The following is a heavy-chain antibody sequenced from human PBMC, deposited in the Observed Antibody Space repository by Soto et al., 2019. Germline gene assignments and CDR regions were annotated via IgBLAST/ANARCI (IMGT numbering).Heavy chain of an antibody. J-gene: IGHJ5*02. V-gene: IGHV4-61*08. Sequence: SETLSLTCTVSGGSISSGDYYWSWIRQPPGKGLEWIGYIHNSGSTKYNPSLKSRVTISVDTSKNQFSLKLTSVTAADTAVYYCARQLAAASGWFDPWGQGTLVTVS. CDR3: ARQLAAASGWFDP. CDR1: GGSISSGDYY. D-gene: IGHD6-13*01. CDR2: IHNSGST.